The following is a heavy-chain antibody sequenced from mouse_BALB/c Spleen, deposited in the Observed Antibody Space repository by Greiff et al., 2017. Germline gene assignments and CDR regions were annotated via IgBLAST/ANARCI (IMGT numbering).Heavy chain of an antibody. V-gene: IGHV7-1*02. CDR1: GFTFSDFY. J-gene: IGHJ4*01. CDR2: SRNKANDYTT. Sequence: EVKVVESGGGLVQPGGSLRLSCATSGFTFSDFYMEWVRQPPGKRLEWIAASRNKANDYTTEYSASVKGRFIVSRDTSQSILYLQMNALRAEDTAIYYCARDADGNYVGNAMDYWGQGTSVTVSS. D-gene: IGHD2-1*01. CDR3: ARDADGNYVGNAMDY.